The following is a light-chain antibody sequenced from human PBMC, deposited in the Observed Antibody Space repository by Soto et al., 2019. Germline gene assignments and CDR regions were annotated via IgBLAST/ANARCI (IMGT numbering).Light chain of an antibody. J-gene: IGKJ3*01. V-gene: IGKV1-5*01. CDR2: DAS. CDR3: QQYNSFSLFT. Sequence: DIPMAQSPSTLSASVGDRVTITCRASQNIDSRLAWYQQKPGKAPKLLVYDASTLERGVTSTFSGSGAGTYFTLTISSLPPEDFATYYCQQYNSFSLFTFGPGTKVETK. CDR1: QNIDSR.